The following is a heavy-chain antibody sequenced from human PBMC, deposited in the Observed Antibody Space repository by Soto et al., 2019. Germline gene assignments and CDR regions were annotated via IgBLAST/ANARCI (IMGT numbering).Heavy chain of an antibody. J-gene: IGHJ4*02. Sequence: QVQLQESGPGLVKPSQTLSLTCTVSGGSITSDYSCWSWIRQPPGEGLEWIGHIFDSGTTYTNPPLRSQVAISLDPSKHHFSLTLSSVTAADTAVYYCARGPSGDKVHYWGQGALVTVSS. CDR2: IFDSGTT. D-gene: IGHD7-27*01. V-gene: IGHV4-30-4*01. CDR1: GGSITSDYSC. CDR3: ARGPSGDKVHY.